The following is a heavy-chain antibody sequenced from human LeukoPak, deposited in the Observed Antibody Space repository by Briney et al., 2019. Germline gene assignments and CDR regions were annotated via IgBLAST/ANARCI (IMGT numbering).Heavy chain of an antibody. Sequence: SETLSLTCTVSGSSISSHYWSWIRQAPGKGLEWIGYIYYSGSTNYNPSLKSRVTISVDTSKNQFSLKLSSVTAADTAMYYCARLIGDIAVSGTSWFVPWGQGTLVTVSS. CDR1: GSSISSHY. V-gene: IGHV4-59*11. J-gene: IGHJ5*02. CDR2: IYYSGST. D-gene: IGHD6-19*01. CDR3: ARLIGDIAVSGTSWFVP.